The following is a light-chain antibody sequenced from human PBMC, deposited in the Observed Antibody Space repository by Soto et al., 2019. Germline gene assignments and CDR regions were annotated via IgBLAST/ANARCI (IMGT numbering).Light chain of an antibody. CDR3: QQYNNWPPWT. CDR1: RSVSSN. CDR2: GAS. V-gene: IGKV3-15*01. J-gene: IGKJ1*01. Sequence: ERVMTQSPATLSVSPGETATLSCRASRSVSSNLAWYQQKPGQAPRLLVYGASTRATGIPTRFSGGGSGTEFSLTISSLQSEDFAVHYCQQYNNWPPWTFGQGTKVDIK.